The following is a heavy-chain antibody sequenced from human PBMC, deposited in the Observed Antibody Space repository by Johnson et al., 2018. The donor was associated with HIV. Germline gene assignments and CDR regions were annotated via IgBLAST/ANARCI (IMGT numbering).Heavy chain of an antibody. D-gene: IGHD6-6*01. CDR1: GFTFDDYG. CDR3: ARVSSSSSFDAFDI. V-gene: IGHV3-20*04. J-gene: IGHJ3*02. Sequence: VQLVESGGGVVRPGGSLRLSCAASGFTFDDYGMNWVRQAPGKGLEWVSGINWNGGSTGYADSVRGRFTISRDNSKNTLYLQMNSLRAEDTAVYYCARVSSSSSFDAFDIWGQGTMVTVSS. CDR2: INWNGGST.